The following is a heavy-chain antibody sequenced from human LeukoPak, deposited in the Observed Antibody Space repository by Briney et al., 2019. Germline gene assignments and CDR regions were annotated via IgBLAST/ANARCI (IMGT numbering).Heavy chain of an antibody. D-gene: IGHD4-11*01. Sequence: GGSLRLSCAASGFTFSSYWMSWVRQAPGKGLEWVANIKQDGSEKYYVDSVMGRFTISRDNAKNSLYMQLNSLRAEDTAVYYCAREYSDSAPNVVPRWGFGNFYMDVWGKGTTVTVSS. CDR2: IKQDGSEK. CDR1: GFTFSSYW. J-gene: IGHJ6*03. CDR3: AREYSDSAPNVVPRWGFGNFYMDV. V-gene: IGHV3-7*01.